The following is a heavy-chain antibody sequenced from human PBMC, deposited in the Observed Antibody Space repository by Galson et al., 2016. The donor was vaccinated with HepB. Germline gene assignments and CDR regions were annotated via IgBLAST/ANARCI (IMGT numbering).Heavy chain of an antibody. CDR1: GPTFSSYD. J-gene: IGHJ4*02. Sequence: QSGAEVKKPGESLKISCKASGPTFSSYDITWVRQATGQGLEWMGWMNPNSANTGYAERFQGRVTMTRNTSISTAYMELSSLRPEDTAVYDCARATRSQLLSDWWGQGTLVTVSS. CDR3: ARATRSQLLSDW. D-gene: IGHD1-26*01. V-gene: IGHV1-8*01. CDR2: MNPNSANT.